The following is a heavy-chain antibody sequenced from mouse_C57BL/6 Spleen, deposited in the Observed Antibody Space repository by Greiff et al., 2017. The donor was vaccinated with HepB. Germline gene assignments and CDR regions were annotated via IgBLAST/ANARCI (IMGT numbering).Heavy chain of an antibody. CDR1: GYTFTSYW. Sequence: QVQLQQPGAELVKPGASVKMSCKASGYTFTSYWITWVKQRPGQGLEWIGDIYPGSGSTNYNEKFKSKATLTVDTSSSTAYMQLSSLTSEDSAVYYCARSPVVGTGDWYFDVWGTGTTVTVSS. CDR2: IYPGSGST. CDR3: ARSPVVGTGDWYFDV. D-gene: IGHD1-1*01. J-gene: IGHJ1*03. V-gene: IGHV1-55*01.